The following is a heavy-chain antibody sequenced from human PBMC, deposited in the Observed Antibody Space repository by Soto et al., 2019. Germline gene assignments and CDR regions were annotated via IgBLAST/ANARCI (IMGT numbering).Heavy chain of an antibody. CDR3: ARQGDDYSNFDP. CDR1: GGSFSGYY. CDR2: INHSGST. J-gene: IGHJ5*02. D-gene: IGHD4-4*01. Sequence: SETLSLTCAVYGGSFSGYYWSWIRQPPGKGLEWIGEINHSGSTYYNPSLKSRVTISVDTSKNQFSLKLSSVTAADTAVYYCARQGDDYSNFDPWGQGTLVTVSS. V-gene: IGHV4-34*01.